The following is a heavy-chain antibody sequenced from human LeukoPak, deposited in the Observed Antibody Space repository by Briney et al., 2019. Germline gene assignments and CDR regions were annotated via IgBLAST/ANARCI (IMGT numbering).Heavy chain of an antibody. Sequence: SETLSLTCAVYGGSFSGYYWSWIRQPPGKGLEWIGEINHSGSTNYYPSLKSRVTISVDTSKNQFSLKLSSVTAADTAVYYCARLSSGWPYYFDYWGQGTLVTVSS. CDR2: INHSGST. CDR1: GGSFSGYY. CDR3: ARLSSGWPYYFDY. V-gene: IGHV4-34*01. J-gene: IGHJ4*02. D-gene: IGHD6-19*01.